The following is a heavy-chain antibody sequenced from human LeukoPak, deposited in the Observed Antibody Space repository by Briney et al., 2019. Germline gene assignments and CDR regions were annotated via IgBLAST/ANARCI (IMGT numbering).Heavy chain of an antibody. CDR1: GFTFSTKS. CDR3: ASRDYFDY. V-gene: IGHV3-48*02. J-gene: IGHJ4*02. Sequence: GGSLRLSCAVSGFTFSTKSMNWVRQAPGKGLEWVSYITSDSGTTYYADSVKGRFTISRDNAKNSLYLQMNSLRDEDTAVYYCASRDYFDYWGQGTLVTVSS. CDR2: ITSDSGTT.